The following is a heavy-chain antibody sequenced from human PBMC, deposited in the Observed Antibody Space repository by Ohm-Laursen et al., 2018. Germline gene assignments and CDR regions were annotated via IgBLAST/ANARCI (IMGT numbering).Heavy chain of an antibody. Sequence: SETLSLTCTVSGGSMSSYYWSWIRQPPGKGLEWIGYIYNYNPSLKSRVIISVDMSKNQFSLKLSSVTAADTAVYYCARITYDFWRAYFDSWGQGTLVTVSS. CDR2: IY. V-gene: IGHV4-59*03. CDR3: ARITYDFWRAYFDS. J-gene: IGHJ4*02. D-gene: IGHD3-3*01. CDR1: GGSMSSYY.